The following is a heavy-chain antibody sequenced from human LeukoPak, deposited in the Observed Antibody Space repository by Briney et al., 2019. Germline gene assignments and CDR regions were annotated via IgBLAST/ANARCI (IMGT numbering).Heavy chain of an antibody. CDR1: GGSFSTYY. D-gene: IGHD1-1*01. V-gene: IGHV4-34*01. J-gene: IGHJ4*03. Sequence: SETLSLACAVYGGSFSTYYWSWIRQSPGKGLEWIAEINHRGDTNYNPSVKSRVTISVDTSKNQFSLKVRSLTAADTAVYYCARGPTISETGYFDFWGQGTLVTVSS. CDR2: INHRGDT. CDR3: ARGPTISETGYFDF.